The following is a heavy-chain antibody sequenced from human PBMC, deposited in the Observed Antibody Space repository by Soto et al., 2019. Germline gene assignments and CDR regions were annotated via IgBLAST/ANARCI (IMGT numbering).Heavy chain of an antibody. J-gene: IGHJ4*02. Sequence: GGSLRLSCAASGFTFSSYAMHWVRQAPGKGLEWVAVISYDGSNKYYADSVKGRFTISRDNSKNTLYLQMNSLRAEDTAVYYCASVLSLDYYDSSGTDYWGQGTLVTVSS. V-gene: IGHV3-30-3*01. CDR1: GFTFSSYA. D-gene: IGHD3-22*01. CDR3: ASVLSLDYYDSSGTDY. CDR2: ISYDGSNK.